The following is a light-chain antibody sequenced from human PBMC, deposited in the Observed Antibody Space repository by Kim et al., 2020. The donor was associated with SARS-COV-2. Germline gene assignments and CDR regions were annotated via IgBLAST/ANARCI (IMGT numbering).Light chain of an antibody. Sequence: SYELTQPPSVSVAPGKAASITCGGNNIGSQRVHWYQQKPGQAPVLVIYYNSDRPSGIPERFSGSNSGNTATLTISRVEAGDEADYYCQVWVGGSDHWVLG. V-gene: IGLV3-21*04. CDR1: NIGSQR. CDR3: QVWVGGSDHWV. J-gene: IGLJ3*02. CDR2: YNS.